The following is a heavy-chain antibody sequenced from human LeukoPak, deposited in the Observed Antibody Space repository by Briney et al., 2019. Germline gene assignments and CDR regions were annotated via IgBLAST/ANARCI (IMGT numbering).Heavy chain of an antibody. V-gene: IGHV3-15*01. CDR2: IKSKTDGGTT. Sequence: GGSLRLSCAASGFTFSNCGMHWVRQAPGKGLEWVGRIKSKTDGGTTDYAAPVKGRFTISREDSKNTLYLQMNSLKTEDTAVYYCTTAPDYYGSGSDDYWGQGTLVTVSS. CDR3: TTAPDYYGSGSDDY. D-gene: IGHD3-10*01. CDR1: GFTFSNCG. J-gene: IGHJ4*02.